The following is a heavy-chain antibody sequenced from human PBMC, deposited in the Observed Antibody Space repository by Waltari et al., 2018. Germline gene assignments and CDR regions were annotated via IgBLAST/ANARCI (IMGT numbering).Heavy chain of an antibody. V-gene: IGHV4-38-2*01. CDR1: GYSISSGYY. CDR2: IYHSGST. Sequence: QVQLQESGPGLVKPSETLSLTCAVSGYSISSGYYWGWIRQPPGKGLEWIGSIYHSGSTYYNPSLKSRVTISVDTSKNQFSLKLSSVTAADTAVYYCARVHREWLLPYDAFDIWGQGTMVTVSS. D-gene: IGHD3-3*01. CDR3: ARVHREWLLPYDAFDI. J-gene: IGHJ3*02.